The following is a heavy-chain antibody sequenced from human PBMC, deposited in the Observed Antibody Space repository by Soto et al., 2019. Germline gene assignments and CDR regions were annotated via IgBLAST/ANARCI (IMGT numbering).Heavy chain of an antibody. CDR1: GGTFSSYT. V-gene: IGHV1-69*02. J-gene: IGHJ4*02. CDR2: IIPILGIA. CDR3: ASLKGSMVREVIGGGY. D-gene: IGHD3-10*01. Sequence: QVQLVQSGAEVKKPGSSVKVSCKASGGTFSSYTISWVRQAPGQGLEWMGRIIPILGIANYAQKFQGRVTITADKSTCTAYMELSSLRSEDTAVYYCASLKGSMVREVIGGGYWGQGTLVTVSS.